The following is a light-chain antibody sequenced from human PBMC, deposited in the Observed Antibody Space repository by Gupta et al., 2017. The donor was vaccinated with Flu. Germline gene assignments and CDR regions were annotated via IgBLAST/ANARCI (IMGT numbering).Light chain of an antibody. CDR3: QEYGASPLRYT. CDR2: GGA. CDR1: PSIRSTS. V-gene: IGKV3-20*01. J-gene: IGKJ2*01. Sequence: SSSPGVSAARTCLASPSIRSTSIAWYQQKPGRGTTLLIFGGAWRATGVPDRFSGSGSGTAFTLTISKLEPEDFAVYFCQEYGASPLRYTFGQGTKLEIK.